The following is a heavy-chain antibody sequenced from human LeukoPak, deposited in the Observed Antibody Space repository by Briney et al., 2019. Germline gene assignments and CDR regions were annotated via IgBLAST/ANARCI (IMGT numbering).Heavy chain of an antibody. V-gene: IGHV3-15*01. Sequence: GGSLRLSCAASGFTFSNAWRSWVRQAPGKGLEWVGRIKSKTDGGTTDYAAPVKGRFTISRDDSKNTLYLQMNSLKTEDTAVYYCTRYYYDSSGYYPLGYYGMDVWGQGTTVTVSS. CDR1: GFTFSNAW. J-gene: IGHJ6*02. CDR3: TRYYYDSSGYYPLGYYGMDV. D-gene: IGHD3-22*01. CDR2: IKSKTDGGTT.